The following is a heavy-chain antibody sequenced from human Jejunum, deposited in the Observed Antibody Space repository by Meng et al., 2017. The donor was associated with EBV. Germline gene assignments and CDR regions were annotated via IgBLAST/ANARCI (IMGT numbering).Heavy chain of an antibody. CDR1: GLSARTCVVV. D-gene: IGHD6-19*01. Sequence: SGPPPFNPQHPPPVTIPCSGLSARTCVVVLCCIRQPPGKARELLALIYGDNDQRYTPSLKSRLTITLDTSRNQVVLTMTNMDPVDTATYYCAHRRWDNSGWYGGQFDYWGQGTLVTVSS. CDR3: AHRRWDNSGWYGGQFDY. V-gene: IGHV2-5*02. CDR2: IYGDNDQ. J-gene: IGHJ4*02.